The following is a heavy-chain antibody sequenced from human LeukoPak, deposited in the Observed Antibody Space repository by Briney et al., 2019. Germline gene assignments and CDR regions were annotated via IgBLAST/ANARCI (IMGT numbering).Heavy chain of an antibody. J-gene: IGHJ4*02. CDR2: ISPGSDYT. CDR1: GFTFSGYF. Sequence: GGSLRLSCAASGFTFSGYFMNWIRQAPGKGLEWVSYISPGSDYTNYADSVKGRFTISRDNAKNSLYLQMNRLRAEDTAVYFCARSGYSGYDPDYWGQGTLVTVSS. CDR3: ARSGYSGYDPDY. V-gene: IGHV3-11*06. D-gene: IGHD5-12*01.